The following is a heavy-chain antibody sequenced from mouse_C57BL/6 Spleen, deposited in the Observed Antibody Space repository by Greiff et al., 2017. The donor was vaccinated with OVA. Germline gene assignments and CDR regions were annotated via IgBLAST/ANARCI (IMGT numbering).Heavy chain of an antibody. CDR1: GYSITSGYD. J-gene: IGHJ2*01. Sequence: EVQLVESGPGMVKPSQSLSLTCTVTGYSITSGYDWHWIRHFPGNKLEWMGYISYSGSTNYNPSLKSRISITHDTSKNHFFLKLNSVTTEDTATYYCARGGDDYDHYFDYWGQGTTLTVSS. V-gene: IGHV3-1*01. CDR3: ARGGDDYDHYFDY. CDR2: ISYSGST. D-gene: IGHD2-4*01.